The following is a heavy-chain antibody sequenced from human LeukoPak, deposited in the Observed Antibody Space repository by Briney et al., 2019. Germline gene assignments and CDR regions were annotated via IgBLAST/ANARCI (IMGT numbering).Heavy chain of an antibody. J-gene: IGHJ4*02. CDR1: GFTFSTYA. V-gene: IGHV3-30-3*01. CDR2: ISYDGSNK. Sequence: PGRSLRLSCAASGFTFSTYAMHWVRQAPGKGLEWVAFISYDGSNKNYADSVKGRFTISRDNSKNTLYLQVNSLRAEDTAVYHCAREGYGGNWGSFDYWGQGTLVTVSS. CDR3: AREGYGGNWGSFDY. D-gene: IGHD4-23*01.